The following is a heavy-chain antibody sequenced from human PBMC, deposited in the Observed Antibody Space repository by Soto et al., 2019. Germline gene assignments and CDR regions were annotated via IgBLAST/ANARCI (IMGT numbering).Heavy chain of an antibody. CDR1: GFTFTSYG. Sequence: PGGSLRLSCAASGFTFTSYGISWVRQAPGQGLEWMGWISAYNGNTNYAQKLQGRVTMTTDTSTSTAYMELRSLRSDDTAVYYCARDGLLWFGEPNKPYYYGMDVWGQGTTVTVSS. CDR2: ISAYNGNT. CDR3: ARDGLLWFGEPNKPYYYGMDV. D-gene: IGHD3-10*01. V-gene: IGHV1-18*01. J-gene: IGHJ6*02.